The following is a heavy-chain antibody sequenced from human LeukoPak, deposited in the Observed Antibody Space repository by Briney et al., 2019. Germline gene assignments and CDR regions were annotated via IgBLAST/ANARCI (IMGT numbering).Heavy chain of an antibody. CDR3: ARDLTLETGSYFYY. D-gene: IGHD3-3*01. CDR2: IWYDGSNK. Sequence: GGSLRLSCAASGFTFSSYGMHWVRQAPGKGLEWVAVIWYDGSNKYYADSVKGRFTISRDNSKNTLYLQMNSLRAEDTAVYYCARDLTLETGSYFYYWGQGTLVNVSS. CDR1: GFTFSSYG. V-gene: IGHV3-33*01. J-gene: IGHJ4*02.